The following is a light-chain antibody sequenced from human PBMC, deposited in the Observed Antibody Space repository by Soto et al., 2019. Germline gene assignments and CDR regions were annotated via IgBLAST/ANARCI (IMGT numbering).Light chain of an antibody. V-gene: IGKV3-11*01. CDR3: QYRNTWPPA. CDR1: QSVGIY. Sequence: EIVLTQSPATLSLSPGERATLSCRASQSVGIYLGWYQQRPGQAPRLLIYDASNRAAGIPGRFSGSGSGTDFTLTINSLEPEDFAVYYCQYRNTWPPAFGQGTRLENK. J-gene: IGKJ5*01. CDR2: DAS.